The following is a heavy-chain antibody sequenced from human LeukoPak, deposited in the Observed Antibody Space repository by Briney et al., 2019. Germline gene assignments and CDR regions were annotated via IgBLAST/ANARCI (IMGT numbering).Heavy chain of an antibody. Sequence: AASVKFSCKASGYTFTGYYMHWVRQAPGQGLEWMGWINPNSGGTNYAQKFQGRVTMTRDTSISTAYMELSRLRSDDTAVYYCARADCSSTSCYGGRNWFDPWGQGTLVTVSS. CDR3: ARADCSSTSCYGGRNWFDP. CDR2: INPNSGGT. J-gene: IGHJ5*02. D-gene: IGHD2-2*01. CDR1: GYTFTGYY. V-gene: IGHV1-2*02.